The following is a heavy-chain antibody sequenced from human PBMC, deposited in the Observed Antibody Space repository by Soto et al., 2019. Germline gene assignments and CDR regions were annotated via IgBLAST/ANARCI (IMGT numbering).Heavy chain of an antibody. CDR3: ASDLLIGRGYSSAARPTPCFAP. D-gene: IGHD5-18*01. J-gene: IGHJ5*02. Sequence: QVQLVESGGGVVQPGRSLRLSCAASGFTFSSYAMHWVRQAPGKGLEWVAVISYDGSNKYYADSVKGRFTISRDNSKNTLYLQMNSLRAADTAVYYCASDLLIGRGYSSAARPTPCFAPWGQGTLVTVSS. V-gene: IGHV3-30*14. CDR2: ISYDGSNK. CDR1: GFTFSSYA.